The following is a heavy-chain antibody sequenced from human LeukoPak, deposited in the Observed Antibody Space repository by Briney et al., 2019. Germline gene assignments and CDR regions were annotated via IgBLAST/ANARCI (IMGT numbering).Heavy chain of an antibody. V-gene: IGHV4-39*01. J-gene: IGHJ4*02. D-gene: IGHD6-6*01. CDR3: ARRYSSPSPLDS. Sequence: SETLSRTCTVSGGSISSSSYYWGWIRQPPGKGLEWIGSIYYSGSTYYNPSLKSRVTISVDTSKNQFSLKLSSVTAADTAVYYCARRYSSPSPLDSCGQGTLVTVSS. CDR1: GGSISSSSYY. CDR2: IYYSGST.